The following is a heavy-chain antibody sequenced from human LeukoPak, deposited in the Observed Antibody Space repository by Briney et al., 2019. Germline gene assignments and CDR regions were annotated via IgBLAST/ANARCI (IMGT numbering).Heavy chain of an antibody. J-gene: IGHJ4*02. CDR3: ARAVVGATFSPNFDY. D-gene: IGHD1-26*01. V-gene: IGHV4-59*01. CDR2: IYYSGST. Sequence: SETLSLTCTVSGSSISSYYWSWIRQPPGKGLEWIGYIYYSGSTNYNPSLKSRVTISVDTSKNQFSLKLSSVTAADTAVYYCARAVVGATFSPNFDYWGQGTLVTVSS. CDR1: GSSISSYY.